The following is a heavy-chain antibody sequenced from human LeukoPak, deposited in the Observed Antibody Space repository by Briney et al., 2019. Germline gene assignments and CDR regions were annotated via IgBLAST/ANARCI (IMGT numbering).Heavy chain of an antibody. J-gene: IGHJ4*02. CDR2: IYTSGST. Sequence: PSQTLSLTCTVSGGSISSGSYYWSWTRQPAGKGLEWIGRIYTSGSTNYNPSLKSRVTISVDTSKNQFSLKLSSVTAADTAVYYCARGGSGWSPLVDYWGQGTLVTVSS. CDR1: GGSISSGSYY. CDR3: ARGGSGWSPLVDY. V-gene: IGHV4-61*02. D-gene: IGHD6-19*01.